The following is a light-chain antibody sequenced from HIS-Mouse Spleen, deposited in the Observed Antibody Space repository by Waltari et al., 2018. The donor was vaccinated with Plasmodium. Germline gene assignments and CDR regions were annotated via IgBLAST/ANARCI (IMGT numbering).Light chain of an antibody. CDR1: PSVSSN. Sequence: EIVMTQSPATLSVSPGERATLSCRASPSVSSNLAWYQQKPGQATRLLVYGASTRATGIPARFSVSGSGTEFTLTISSMQSEDFAVYYCQQYNNWPRGTCGQGTKVEIK. CDR2: GAS. J-gene: IGKJ1*01. CDR3: QQYNNWPRGT. V-gene: IGKV3-15*01.